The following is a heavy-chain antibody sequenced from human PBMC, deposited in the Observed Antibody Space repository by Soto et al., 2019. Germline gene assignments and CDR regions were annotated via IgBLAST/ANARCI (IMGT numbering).Heavy chain of an antibody. CDR1: GYTFTSYY. CDR2: INPSGGST. D-gene: IGHD6-6*01. V-gene: IGHV1-46*01. J-gene: IGHJ6*02. CDR3: ALTDSSSRLYYYSGMDV. Sequence: ASVKVSCKASGYTFTSYYMHWVRQAPGQGLEWMGIINPSGGSTSYAQRFQGRVTMTRDTSTSTVYMELSSLRSEDTAVYYCALTDSSSRLYYYSGMDVWGQGTTFTVSS.